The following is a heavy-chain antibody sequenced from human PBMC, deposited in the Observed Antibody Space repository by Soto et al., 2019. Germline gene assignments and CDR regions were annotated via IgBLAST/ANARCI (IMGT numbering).Heavy chain of an antibody. Sequence: SETLSLTFTVSCGWISSSNYYWACVRQPPGKGLEWIANIYYSGDTYIHQSFRCRLTVFVDTSKNQFSLKLTSLTAADRAMYYCATFQVPGNFDYCGRRTLVTVSS. CDR1: CGWISSSNYY. J-gene: IGHJ4*02. CDR3: ATFQVPGNFDY. V-gene: IGHV4-39*01. CDR2: IYYSGDT. D-gene: IGHD6-13*01.